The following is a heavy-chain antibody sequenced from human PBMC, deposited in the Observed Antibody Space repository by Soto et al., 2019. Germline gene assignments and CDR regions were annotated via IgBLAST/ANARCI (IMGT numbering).Heavy chain of an antibody. D-gene: IGHD2-21*01. CDR2: IYYSGST. Sequence: LSLTCTVSGGSISSYYWSWIRQPPGKGLEWIGYIYYSGSTNYNPSLKSRVTISVDTSKNQFSLKLSSVTAADTAVYYCARGLRSGYYYGMDVWGQGTTVTVS. V-gene: IGHV4-59*01. CDR1: GGSISSYY. J-gene: IGHJ6*02. CDR3: ARGLRSGYYYGMDV.